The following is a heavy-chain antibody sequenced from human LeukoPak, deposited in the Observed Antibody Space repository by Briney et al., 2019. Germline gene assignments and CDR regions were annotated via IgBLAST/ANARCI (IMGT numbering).Heavy chain of an antibody. Sequence: GGSLRLSCAASGLTFSNTLMTWVRQAPGKGLEWVGRIRSKTDGGTTDYTTPVKGRFTISRDDSKNTLYLQMNSLKTEDTAVYYCVGSFLGYWGQGTLVTVSS. V-gene: IGHV3-15*01. CDR1: GLTFSNTL. CDR3: VGSFLGY. CDR2: IRSKTDGGTT. D-gene: IGHD3-10*01. J-gene: IGHJ4*02.